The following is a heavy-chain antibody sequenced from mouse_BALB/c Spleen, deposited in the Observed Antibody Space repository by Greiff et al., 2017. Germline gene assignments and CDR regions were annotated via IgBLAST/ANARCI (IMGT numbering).Heavy chain of an antibody. CDR3: ARRDGYYWFAY. Sequence: QVTLKESGPGILQPSQTLSLTCSFSGFSLSTSGMGVSWIRQPSGKGLEWLAHIYWDDDKRYNPSLKSRLTISKDTSRNQVFLKITSVDTADTATYYCARRDGYYWFAYWGQGTLVTVSA. D-gene: IGHD2-3*01. V-gene: IGHV8-12*01. J-gene: IGHJ3*01. CDR1: GFSLSTSGMG. CDR2: IYWDDDK.